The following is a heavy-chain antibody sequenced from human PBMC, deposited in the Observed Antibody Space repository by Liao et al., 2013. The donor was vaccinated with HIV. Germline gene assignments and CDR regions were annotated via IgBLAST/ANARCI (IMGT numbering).Heavy chain of an antibody. CDR3: AIGSVVPGYFDY. D-gene: IGHD2-15*01. V-gene: IGHV4-61*02. J-gene: IGHJ4*02. CDR2: VSTRGNA. Sequence: QVQLQESGPGLVKPSQTLSLTCTVSGGSISSGSYYWTWIRQPAGKGLEWVGRVSTRGNAEYNPSLQSRVTITTDTSKNQFSLKLTSVTAADTAIYYCAIGSVVPGYFDYWGQGTLVTVSS. CDR1: GGSISSGSYY.